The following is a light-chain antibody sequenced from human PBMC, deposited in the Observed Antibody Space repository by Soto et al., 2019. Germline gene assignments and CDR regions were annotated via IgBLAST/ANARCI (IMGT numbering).Light chain of an antibody. Sequence: EIVLTQSPGTLSLSPGERATLSCRASQSVSSSYLAWYQQNPGQAPRLLIYGASSRATGIPDRFSGSGSGTDFTLTISRLEPEDFAVYYCQQWDTFGQGTKLEIK. V-gene: IGKV3-20*01. CDR2: GAS. CDR1: QSVSSSY. J-gene: IGKJ2*01. CDR3: QQWDT.